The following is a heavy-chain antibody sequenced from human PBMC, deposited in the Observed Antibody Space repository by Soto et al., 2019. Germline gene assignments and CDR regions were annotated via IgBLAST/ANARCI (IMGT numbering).Heavy chain of an antibody. Sequence: QVQLVQSGAEEKKPGASVKVSCQASGYTFTSYAMHWVRQAPGQRLEWMGWINAGNGNTKYSQKFQGRVTITRDTAASTAYMELSSLRSEDTAVYYCARAYYGAGSSFWVDPWGQGTLVTGSS. J-gene: IGHJ5*02. CDR2: INAGNGNT. CDR1: GYTFTSYA. D-gene: IGHD3-10*01. V-gene: IGHV1-3*05. CDR3: ARAYYGAGSSFWVDP.